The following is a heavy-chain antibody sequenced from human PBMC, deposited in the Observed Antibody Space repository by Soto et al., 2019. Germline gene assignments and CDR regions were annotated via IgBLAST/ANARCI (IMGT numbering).Heavy chain of an antibody. J-gene: IGHJ6*02. D-gene: IGHD2-21*02. CDR3: ARVRVTAASYYYYGMDV. Sequence: QVQLVQSGAEVKKPGSSVKVSCKASGGTFSSYAISWVRQAPGQGLEWMGGIIPIFGTANYAQKFQGRVTITAEESTSTDYMELSRLRSEDTAVYYCARVRVTAASYYYYGMDVWGQGTTVTVSS. CDR2: IIPIFGTA. V-gene: IGHV1-69*01. CDR1: GGTFSSYA.